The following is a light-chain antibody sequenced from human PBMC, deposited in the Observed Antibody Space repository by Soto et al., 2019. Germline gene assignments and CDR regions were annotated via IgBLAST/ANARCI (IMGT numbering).Light chain of an antibody. CDR3: KSYASTNPLV. CDR2: EVT. V-gene: IGLV2-14*01. Sequence: QSVLTQPASVSGSPGQSITISCTGTSSDIGLYNYVSWYQHQPGKAPKLMIYEVTNRPSGVSNRFSGSKSANTASLTISGLQAEDEAHYYCKSYASTNPLVFGGGTKLTVL. CDR1: SSDIGLYNY. J-gene: IGLJ3*02.